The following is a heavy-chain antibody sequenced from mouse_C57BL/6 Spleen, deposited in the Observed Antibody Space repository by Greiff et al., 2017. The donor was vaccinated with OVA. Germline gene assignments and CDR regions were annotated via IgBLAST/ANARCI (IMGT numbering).Heavy chain of an antibody. J-gene: IGHJ2*01. Sequence: EVQVVESGGGLVKPGGSLKLSCAASGFTFSSYTMSWVRQTPEKRLEWVATISGGGGNTYYPDSVKGRFTISRDNAKNTLYLQMSSLRSEDTALYYCARHGRYSNYDYWGQGTTLTVSS. D-gene: IGHD2-5*01. CDR1: GFTFSSYT. CDR2: ISGGGGNT. V-gene: IGHV5-9*01. CDR3: ARHGRYSNYDY.